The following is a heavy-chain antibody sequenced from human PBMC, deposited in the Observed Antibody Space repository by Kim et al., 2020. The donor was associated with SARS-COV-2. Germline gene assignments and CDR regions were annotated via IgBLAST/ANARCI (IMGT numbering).Heavy chain of an antibody. J-gene: IGHJ4*02. CDR1: GGSISSYY. CDR3: ARGTPEDSRLDY. Sequence: SETLSLTRTVSGGSISSYYWSWIRQPAGKGLEWIGRIYTSGSTNYNPSLKSRVTMSVDTSKNQFSLKLRSVTAADTAVYYCARGTPEDSRLDYWGQGTLVTVSS. V-gene: IGHV4-4*07. CDR2: IYTSGST. D-gene: IGHD6-6*01.